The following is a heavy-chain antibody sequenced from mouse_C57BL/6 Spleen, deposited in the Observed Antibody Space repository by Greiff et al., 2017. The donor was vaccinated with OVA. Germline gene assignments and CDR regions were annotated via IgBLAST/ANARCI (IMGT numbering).Heavy chain of an antibody. Sequence: EVHLVESGGGLVKPGGSLKLSCAASGFTFSSYAMSWVRQTPEKRLEWVATISDGGSYTYYPDNVKGRFTISINNAKNNLYLQMSQLKSEDAAMYYCARENSGSSRYFDVWGTGTTVTVSS. CDR3: ARENSGSSRYFDV. V-gene: IGHV5-4*01. CDR1: GFTFSSYA. CDR2: ISDGGSYT. J-gene: IGHJ1*03. D-gene: IGHD1-1*01.